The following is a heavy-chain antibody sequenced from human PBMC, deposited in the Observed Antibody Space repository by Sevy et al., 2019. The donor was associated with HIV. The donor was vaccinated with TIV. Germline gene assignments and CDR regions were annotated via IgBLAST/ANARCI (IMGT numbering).Heavy chain of an antibody. CDR1: GYTFTSYD. D-gene: IGHD3-9*01. V-gene: IGHV1-8*01. CDR3: ARGANRYFDWLLFRSSPPYYYYGMDV. CDR2: MNPNSGNT. Sequence: ASVKVSCKASGYTFTSYDINWVRQATGQGLEWMGWMNPNSGNTGYAQKFQGRLTMTRNTSISTAYMELSSLRSEDTAVYYCARGANRYFDWLLFRSSPPYYYYGMDVWGQGTTVTVSS. J-gene: IGHJ6*02.